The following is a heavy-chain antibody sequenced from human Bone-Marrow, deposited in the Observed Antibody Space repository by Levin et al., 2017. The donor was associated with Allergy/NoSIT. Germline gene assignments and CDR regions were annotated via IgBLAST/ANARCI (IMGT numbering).Heavy chain of an antibody. Sequence: GSLRLSCTVSGASIRDDYWSWIRQSPGGELEWIGNMFSSGTNYNYNPSLRSRVTMSMHTSQNQFSLRVTSVTAADTGVYFCARRKVSGYHAFDIWGHGTQVTVSS. CDR1: GASIRDDY. CDR3: ARRKVSGYHAFDI. CDR2: MFSSGTN. D-gene: IGHD3-10*01. J-gene: IGHJ3*02. V-gene: IGHV4-59*12.